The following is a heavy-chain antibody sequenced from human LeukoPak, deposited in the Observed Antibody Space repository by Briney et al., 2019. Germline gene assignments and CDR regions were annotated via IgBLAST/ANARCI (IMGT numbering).Heavy chain of an antibody. CDR1: GYTFTSYG. CDR2: ISAYNGNT. CDR3: ARDTYYYGSGSYNGSGMDV. D-gene: IGHD3-10*01. Sequence: ASVKVSCKASGYTFTSYGISWVRQAPGQGLEWMGWISAYNGNTNYAQKLQGRVTMTTDTSTSTAYMELRSLRSDDTAVYYCARDTYYYGSGSYNGSGMDVWGQGTTVTVSS. J-gene: IGHJ6*02. V-gene: IGHV1-18*01.